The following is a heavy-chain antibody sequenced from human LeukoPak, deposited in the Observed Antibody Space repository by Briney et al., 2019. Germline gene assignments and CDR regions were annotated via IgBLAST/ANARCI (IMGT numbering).Heavy chain of an antibody. D-gene: IGHD6-13*01. CDR1: GFTFSSYG. Sequence: GGSLRLSCAASGFTFSSYGMHWVRQAPGKGLEGGAVISYDGSNKYYADSVKGRFTISRDNSKNTLCLQMNSLRAEDTAVYYCAKEVSSSWYNWFDPWGQGTLVTVSS. V-gene: IGHV3-30*18. CDR3: AKEVSSSWYNWFDP. J-gene: IGHJ5*02. CDR2: ISYDGSNK.